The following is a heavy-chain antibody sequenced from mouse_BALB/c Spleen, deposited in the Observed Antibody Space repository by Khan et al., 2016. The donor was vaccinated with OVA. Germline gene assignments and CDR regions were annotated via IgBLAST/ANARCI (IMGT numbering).Heavy chain of an antibody. J-gene: IGHJ4*01. D-gene: IGHD2-2*01. Sequence: EAELVESGGGLVKTGGSLKLSCSASGFTFSTYAMSWVRQTPEKRLECVTTISTGGHYTFYPDSVKGRFTISRDNAKNTLYLQMSSLRSEDTAMYYCARSLVDYHALDYWGQGTSVTVSS. CDR1: GFTFSTYA. CDR3: ARSLVDYHALDY. V-gene: IGHV5-9-3*01. CDR2: ISTGGHYT.